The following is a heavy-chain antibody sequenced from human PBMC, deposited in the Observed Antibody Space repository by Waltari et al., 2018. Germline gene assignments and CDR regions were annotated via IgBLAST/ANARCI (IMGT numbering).Heavy chain of an antibody. CDR1: GGSISSGSYY. CDR2: INTSGTT. J-gene: IGHJ6*02. V-gene: IGHV4-61*02. D-gene: IGHD3-22*01. Sequence: QVQLQESGPGLVKPSQTLSLTCTVSGGSISSGSYYWSWIRQPAGQGLGGVGRINTSGTTNANPSLKSRVTISVDTSKNQFSLKLSPWTAADTAVYYCARVRSPYYYDSSGYYPYGMDVWGQGTTVTVSS. CDR3: ARVRSPYYYDSSGYYPYGMDV.